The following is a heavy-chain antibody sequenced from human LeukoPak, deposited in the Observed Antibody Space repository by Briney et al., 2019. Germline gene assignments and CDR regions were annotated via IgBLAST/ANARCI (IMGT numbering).Heavy chain of an antibody. CDR1: GFTFSSYA. CDR2: INSDSNYI. J-gene: IGHJ3*02. D-gene: IGHD3-10*01. V-gene: IGHV3-21*01. Sequence: PGGSLRLSCAASGFTFSSYAMNWVRQAPGKGLEWVSSINSDSNYIYYADSVQGRFTIPRDNAKNSLYLQMNSLRAEDTAVYYCAVAYYYGSGDAFDIWGQGTKVTVSS. CDR3: AVAYYYGSGDAFDI.